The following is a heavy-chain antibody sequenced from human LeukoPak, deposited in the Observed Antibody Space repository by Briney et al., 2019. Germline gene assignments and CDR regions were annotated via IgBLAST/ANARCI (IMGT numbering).Heavy chain of an antibody. CDR3: AGIVGAVDAFDI. CDR1: GGSFSGYY. Sequence: SETLSLTCAVYGGSFSGYYWSWIRQPPGKGLEWIGYIYYSGSTNYNPSLKSRVTISVDTSKNQFSLKLSSVTAADTAVYYCAGIVGAVDAFDIWGQGTMVTVSS. V-gene: IGHV4-59*08. D-gene: IGHD1-26*01. CDR2: IYYSGST. J-gene: IGHJ3*02.